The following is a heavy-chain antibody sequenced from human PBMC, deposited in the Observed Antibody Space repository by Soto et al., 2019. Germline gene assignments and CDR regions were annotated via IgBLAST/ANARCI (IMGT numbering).Heavy chain of an antibody. CDR2: IWYDGSNK. Sequence: ESGGGVVQPGRSLRLSCAASGFTFSSYGMHWVRQAPGKGLEWVAVIWYDGSNKYYADSVKGRFTISRDNSKNTLYLQMNSLRAEDTAVYYCARDKYFGPEGYYYYMDVWGKGTTVTVSS. CDR3: ARDKYFGPEGYYYYMDV. V-gene: IGHV3-33*01. CDR1: GFTFSSYG. D-gene: IGHD3-9*01. J-gene: IGHJ6*03.